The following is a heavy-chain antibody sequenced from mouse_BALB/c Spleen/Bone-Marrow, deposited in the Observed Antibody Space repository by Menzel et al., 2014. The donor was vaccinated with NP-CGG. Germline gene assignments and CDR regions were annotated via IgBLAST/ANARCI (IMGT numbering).Heavy chain of an antibody. Sequence: EVQLVESGGGLVQPGGSLGLSCATSGFTFXDYYMNWVRQPPGKALEWLGFIRNKAYGYTTEYSASVKGRFTISRDNSQGILYLQMNSLRAEDSATYYCARDMGGILFDSWGQGTTLTVSS. CDR1: GFTFXDYY. D-gene: IGHD4-1*01. V-gene: IGHV7-3*02. J-gene: IGHJ2*01. CDR3: ARDMGGILFDS. CDR2: IRNKAYGYTT.